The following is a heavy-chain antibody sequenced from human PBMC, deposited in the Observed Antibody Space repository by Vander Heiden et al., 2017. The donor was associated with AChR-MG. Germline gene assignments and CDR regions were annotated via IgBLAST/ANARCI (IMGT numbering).Heavy chain of an antibody. CDR2: MNPNSGNT. Sequence: QVQLVQSGAEVKKPGASVKVSCKASGYTFTSYDINWVRQATGQGLEWMGWMNPNSGNTGYAQKFQGRVTMTRNTSISTAYMELSSLRSEDTAAYYCARRFAGPNRIPLWSGYKRWFGWFDPWGQGTLVTVSS. CDR1: GYTFTSYD. J-gene: IGHJ5*02. CDR3: ARRFAGPNRIPLWSGYKRWFGWFDP. V-gene: IGHV1-8*01. D-gene: IGHD3-3*01.